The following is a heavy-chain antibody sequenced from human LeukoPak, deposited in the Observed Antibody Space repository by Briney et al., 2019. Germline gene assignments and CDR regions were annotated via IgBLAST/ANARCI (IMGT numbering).Heavy chain of an antibody. V-gene: IGHV1-2*04. D-gene: IGHD2-2*01. CDR3: ARSLPGVVPAASPDYYYYYGMDV. CDR1: GYTFTGYY. Sequence: ASVKVSCKASGYTFTGYYMHWVRQAPGQGLEWMGWINPNSGGTNYAQKFQGWVTMTRDTSISTAYMELSRLRSDDTAVYYCARSLPGVVPAASPDYYYYYGMDVWGQGTTVTVSS. J-gene: IGHJ6*02. CDR2: INPNSGGT.